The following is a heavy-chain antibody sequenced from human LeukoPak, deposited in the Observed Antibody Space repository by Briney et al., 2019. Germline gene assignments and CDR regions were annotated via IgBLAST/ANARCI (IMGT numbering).Heavy chain of an antibody. V-gene: IGHV4-34*01. CDR1: GGSFSGYY. CDR3: ARGPPLWRKGNAFDI. CDR2: INHSGST. Sequence: SETLSLTCAVYGGSFSGYYWSWIRQPPGKGLEWIGEINHSGSTNYNPSLKSRVTISVDTSKNQFSLKLSSVTAADTAVYYCARGPPLWRKGNAFDIWGQGTMVTVSS. J-gene: IGHJ3*02. D-gene: IGHD3-10*01.